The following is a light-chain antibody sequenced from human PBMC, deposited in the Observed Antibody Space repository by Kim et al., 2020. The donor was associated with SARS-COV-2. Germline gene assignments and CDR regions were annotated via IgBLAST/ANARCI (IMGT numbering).Light chain of an antibody. CDR3: QHSHSNHPT. CDR1: QNIGTY. J-gene: IGKJ2*01. Sequence: SASVGDRVTSSCRSSQNIGTYLNWYQQRPGKAPQLLIFAASNLQGGIPSRFSGSGSGTDFTLTITSLQPEDQATYSCQHSHSNHPTFGQGTKLEI. V-gene: IGKV1-39*01. CDR2: AAS.